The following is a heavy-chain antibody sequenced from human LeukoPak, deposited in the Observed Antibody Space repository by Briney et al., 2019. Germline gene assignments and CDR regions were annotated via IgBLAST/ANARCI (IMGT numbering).Heavy chain of an antibody. CDR3: ARVQYLLWFGESHPPGWFDP. CDR1: GDSISSGDYY. J-gene: IGHJ5*02. D-gene: IGHD3-10*01. Sequence: SETLSLTCTVSGDSISSGDYYWSWIRQPAGKGLEWIGRISSSGSTNYNPSLKSRVTISVDTSKNQFSLKLSSVTAADTAVYYCARVQYLLWFGESHPPGWFDPWGQGTLVTVSS. V-gene: IGHV4-61*02. CDR2: ISSSGST.